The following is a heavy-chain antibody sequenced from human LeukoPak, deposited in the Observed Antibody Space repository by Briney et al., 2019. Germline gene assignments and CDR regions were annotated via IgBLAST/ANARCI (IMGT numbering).Heavy chain of an antibody. CDR3: ARVKNGYCGGDCPFDY. CDR2: IIPILGIA. CDR1: GRTFSSYT. J-gene: IGHJ4*02. V-gene: IGHV1-69*02. D-gene: IGHD2-21*02. Sequence: SVTVSCKASGRTFSSYTISWVRQAPGQGLEWMGRIIPILGIANYALKFQGRVTITADKSTSTAYMELSSLRSEDTAVYYCARVKNGYCGGDCPFDYWGQGTLVTVSS.